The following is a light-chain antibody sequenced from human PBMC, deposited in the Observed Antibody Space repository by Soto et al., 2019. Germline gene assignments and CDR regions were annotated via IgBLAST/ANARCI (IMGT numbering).Light chain of an antibody. V-gene: IGKV3-15*01. CDR1: QSVSSK. Sequence: EIVMTQSPATLSVSPGERATLSCRASQSVSSKLAWYQQKPGQAPRLLIYGASTRATGIPARFSGSGSGTDFTLTISSLDPEDFAVYYCQQRSNRPLTFGQGTRLEI. CDR2: GAS. CDR3: QQRSNRPLT. J-gene: IGKJ5*01.